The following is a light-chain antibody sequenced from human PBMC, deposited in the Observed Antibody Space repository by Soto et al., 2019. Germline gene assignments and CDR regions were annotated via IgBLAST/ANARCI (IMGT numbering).Light chain of an antibody. CDR2: GAS. V-gene: IGKV3-20*01. Sequence: EIVLTQSPGTLSLSPGERANLSCRASQSVSSSYLAWYQQKPGQAPRPLIYGASSRATGIPDRFSGSGSGTDFTLTISRLEPQDFAVYYCQQYGSSPFTFGPGTKVDIK. CDR3: QQYGSSPFT. CDR1: QSVSSSY. J-gene: IGKJ3*01.